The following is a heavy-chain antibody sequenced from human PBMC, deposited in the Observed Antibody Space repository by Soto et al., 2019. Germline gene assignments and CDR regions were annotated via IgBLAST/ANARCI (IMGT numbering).Heavy chain of an antibody. CDR2: ISGTGTST. CDR1: GFPFSTYA. Sequence: GGSLRLSCAASGFPFSTYAMSWVCQTPGKGLEWVSAISGTGTSTYYADSVKGRFTISRDNSKNTLFLQMNSLRADDTAVYYCAKVGNDFWSGFYFFDYWGQGTLVTVSS. J-gene: IGHJ4*02. CDR3: AKVGNDFWSGFYFFDY. D-gene: IGHD3-3*01. V-gene: IGHV3-23*01.